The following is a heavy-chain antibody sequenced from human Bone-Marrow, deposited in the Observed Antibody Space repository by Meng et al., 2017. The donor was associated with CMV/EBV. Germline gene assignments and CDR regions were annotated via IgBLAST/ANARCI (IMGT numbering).Heavy chain of an antibody. CDR3: VREGTSPRTFDY. CDR1: RFIFSNYA. CDR2: ISYDGGTK. J-gene: IGHJ4*02. V-gene: IGHV3-30-3*01. Sequence: GESLKISCAASRFIFSNYAMHWVRQAPGKGLEWVAVISYDGGTKYYADSVKGRFTISRDNSKNTLYLQMNSLRADDTAVYYCVREGTSPRTFDYWGQGARVTVSS. D-gene: IGHD1-7*01.